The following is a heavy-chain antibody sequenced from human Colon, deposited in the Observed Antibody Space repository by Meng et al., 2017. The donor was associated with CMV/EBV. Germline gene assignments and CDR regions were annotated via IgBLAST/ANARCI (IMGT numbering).Heavy chain of an antibody. J-gene: IGHJ4*02. Sequence: SVKVSCKASGGTFSSNAIYWVRQAPGQGFEWMGGIIPIFGSSNYAQKYEDRVTMTTDESLTTAYMESRSLTYDDTAVYFCARGKGPIAAAGTATDHWGQGTPVTVSS. CDR3: ARGKGPIAAAGTATDH. D-gene: IGHD6-13*01. V-gene: IGHV1-69*05. CDR1: GGTFSSNA. CDR2: IIPIFGSS.